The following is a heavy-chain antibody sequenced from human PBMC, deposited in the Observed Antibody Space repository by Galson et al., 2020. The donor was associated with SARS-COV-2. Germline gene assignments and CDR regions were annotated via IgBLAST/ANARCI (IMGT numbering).Heavy chain of an antibody. CDR2: ISHDGSNK. J-gene: IGHJ6*03. D-gene: IGHD2-2*01. CDR1: GFTFSSYA. Sequence: GGSLSLSCAASGFTFSSYAMHWARQAPGKGLEWVAVISHDGSNKYYADSVQGRFTISRDNSKNTLYLQMNSLRAEDTAVYYCARDYGDIVVVPAAVNHYYYYYMDVWGKGTTVTVSS. CDR3: ARDYGDIVVVPAAVNHYYYYYMDV. V-gene: IGHV3-30-3*01.